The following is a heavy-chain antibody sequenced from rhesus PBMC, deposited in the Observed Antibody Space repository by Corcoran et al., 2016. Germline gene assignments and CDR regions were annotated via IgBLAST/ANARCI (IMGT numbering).Heavy chain of an antibody. Sequence: QVQLQESGPGLVKPSETLSHTCAVSGGSVRRSKWWSWIRKTPGKALELIGYLSGRRASTYYNPSLKSRVTIPTYTSKYQFSLKLILVTAADTAGYYCARVHSGSYYYGYWGQGVLVLVAS. CDR1: GGSVRRSKW. J-gene: IGHJ4*01. D-gene: IGHD3-16*01. V-gene: IGHV4-65*01. CDR2: LSGRRAST. CDR3: ARVHSGSYYYGY.